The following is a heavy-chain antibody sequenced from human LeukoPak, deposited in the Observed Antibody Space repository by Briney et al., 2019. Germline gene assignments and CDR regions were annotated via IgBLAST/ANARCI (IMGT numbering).Heavy chain of an antibody. V-gene: IGHV1-2*02. CDR1: GYTFTGYY. J-gene: IGHJ4*02. Sequence: ASVKVSCKASGYTFTGYYLHWVRQAPGQGLEWMGWINPNSGGTNYAQKFQGRVTMTRDTSINTAYMELGRLRFDDTAVYYCARVWDDSSPFAYWGQGNLGTVSS. D-gene: IGHD6-13*01. CDR2: INPNSGGT. CDR3: ARVWDDSSPFAY.